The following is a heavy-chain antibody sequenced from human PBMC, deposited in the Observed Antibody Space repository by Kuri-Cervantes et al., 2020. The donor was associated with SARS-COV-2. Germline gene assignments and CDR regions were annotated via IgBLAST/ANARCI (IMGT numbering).Heavy chain of an antibody. V-gene: IGHV4-59*10. J-gene: IGHJ3*01. CDR1: GGSISSYY. Sequence: GSLRLSCTVSGGSISSYYWSWIRQPAGKGLEWIGSIYHSGSTYYNPSLKSRVTISVDTSKNQFSLKLSSVTAADTAVYYCARYRAFGAWADAFDLWGQGTMVTVSS. D-gene: IGHD3-10*01. CDR2: IYHSGST. CDR3: ARYRAFGAWADAFDL.